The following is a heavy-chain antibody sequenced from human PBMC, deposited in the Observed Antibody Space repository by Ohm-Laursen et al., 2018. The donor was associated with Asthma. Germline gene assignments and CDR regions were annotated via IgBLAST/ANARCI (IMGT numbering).Heavy chain of an antibody. CDR3: AKSGDPYPTGFYYNAMDV. CDR2: ISGSGGST. V-gene: IGHV3-23*01. Sequence: SLRLSCAASGFNFSSYAMSWVRQAPAEGLEWVSSISGSGGSTLYADSVKGRVTISRDNSKNTLSLQMSSLRAEDTALYYCAKSGDPYPTGFYYNAMDVWGQGTMVTVSS. D-gene: IGHD2-8*02. J-gene: IGHJ6*02. CDR1: GFNFSSYA.